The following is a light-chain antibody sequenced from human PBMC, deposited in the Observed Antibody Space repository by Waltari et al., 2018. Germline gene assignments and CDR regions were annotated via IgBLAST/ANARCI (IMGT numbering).Light chain of an antibody. V-gene: IGKV3-15*01. CDR3: QQYINWPSLT. J-gene: IGKJ4*01. CDR1: QSVSSN. Sequence: EIVMTQSPATLSVSPGERATLSCRASQSVSSNLAWYQQKPGQAPRLLIYGASTRATGIPARFSGSGSGTEFTLTISSLQFEDFAVYYCQQYINWPSLTFGGGTKVEIK. CDR2: GAS.